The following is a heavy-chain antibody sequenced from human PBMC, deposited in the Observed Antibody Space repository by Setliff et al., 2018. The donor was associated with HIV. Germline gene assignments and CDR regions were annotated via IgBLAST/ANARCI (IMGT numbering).Heavy chain of an antibody. CDR2: ISYDGSNK. Sequence: PGGSLRLSCAASGFTFSSYAMHWVRQAPGKGLGWVAVISYDGSNKYYADSVKGRLTISRDNSKNTLYLQMNSLRAEDTAVYCCARSKGHLYYDDDTGYVLRAFDIWGQGTMVTVSS. V-gene: IGHV3-30*04. CDR3: ARSKGHLYYDDDTGYVLRAFDI. D-gene: IGHD3-22*01. CDR1: GFTFSSYA. J-gene: IGHJ3*02.